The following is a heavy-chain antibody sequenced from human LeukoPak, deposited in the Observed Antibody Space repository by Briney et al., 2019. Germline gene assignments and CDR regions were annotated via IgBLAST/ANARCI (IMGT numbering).Heavy chain of an antibody. D-gene: IGHD4-17*01. J-gene: IGHJ4*02. CDR2: IFYSGST. Sequence: SETLSLTCTVYGGSISSYYWSWIRQPPGKGLEWIGYIFYSGSTNYNPSLKSRVTISVDMSRNQFSLGLSSVTAADTAVYYCARGPTRYYFDCWGQGTLVTVSS. CDR3: ARGPTRYYFDC. V-gene: IGHV4-59*01. CDR1: GGSISSYY.